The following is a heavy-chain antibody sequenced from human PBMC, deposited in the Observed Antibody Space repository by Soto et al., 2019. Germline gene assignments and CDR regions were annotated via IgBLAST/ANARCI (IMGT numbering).Heavy chain of an antibody. CDR2: ISWNSHSI. V-gene: IGHV3-9*01. D-gene: IGHD5-18*01. CDR3: AKDRGRGIHLWPSPHYFGMDV. Sequence: EVQLVESGGGLVQPGRSLRLSCAASGFGFDDYAMHWVRQAPGKGLEWVSGISWNSHSIGYADSLRGRFTITRDNAKKSLYLQMNGLRAEDTALYYCAKDRGRGIHLWPSPHYFGMDVWGQGITVTVSS. CDR1: GFGFDDYA. J-gene: IGHJ6*02.